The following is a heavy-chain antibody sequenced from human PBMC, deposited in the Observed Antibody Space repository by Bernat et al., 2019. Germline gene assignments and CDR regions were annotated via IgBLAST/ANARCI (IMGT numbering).Heavy chain of an antibody. D-gene: IGHD2-15*01. V-gene: IGHV4-4*02. J-gene: IGHJ4*02. CDR2: IEHGGAT. CDR1: GASINSYW. CDR3: AIKGYCSGGSCRHY. Sequence: QVQLQESGPGLVKPSETLSLTCDVSGASINSYWWSWVRQPPGKGLEWIGEIEHGGATNYNPSLKSRVTISVDKSKNQFSLKLSSVTDADTALYYCAIKGYCSGGSCRHYWGQGTLVTVSS.